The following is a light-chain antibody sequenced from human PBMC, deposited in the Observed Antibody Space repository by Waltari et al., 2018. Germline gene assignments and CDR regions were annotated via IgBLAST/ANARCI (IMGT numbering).Light chain of an antibody. CDR1: RGLSNY. V-gene: IGKV1-27*01. J-gene: IGKJ1*01. Sequence: DIQMTQSPSSLSASVGDRVTITCRASRGLSNYLAWYQQKPGKVPNLLIYAASTLQSGVPSRFSGSGFGTDFTLTISSRQPEDVATYYCKKYSSPGSFGQGTKVEIK. CDR3: KKYSSPGS. CDR2: AAS.